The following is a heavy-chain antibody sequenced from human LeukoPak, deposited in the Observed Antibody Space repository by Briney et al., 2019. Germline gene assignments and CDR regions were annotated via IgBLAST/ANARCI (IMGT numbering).Heavy chain of an antibody. D-gene: IGHD2-15*01. V-gene: IGHV4-59*01. Sequence: SETLSLTCTVSGGSISSYSWSWIRQPPGKGLEWIGYIYYTGSTNYNPSLKSRVTMSVDTSKNQFPLKLSSVTAADTAVYYCATHPPRFCTGGSCSDYWGQGTLVTVSS. CDR2: IYYTGST. J-gene: IGHJ4*02. CDR3: ATHPPRFCTGGSCSDY. CDR1: GGSISSYS.